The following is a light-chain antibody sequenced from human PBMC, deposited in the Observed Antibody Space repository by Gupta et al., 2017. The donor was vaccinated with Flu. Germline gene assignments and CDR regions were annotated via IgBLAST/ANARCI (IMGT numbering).Light chain of an antibody. CDR1: SNDVGGYKF. V-gene: IGLV2-8*01. CDR3: GSYAGSKNFV. J-gene: IGLJ1*01. CDR2: EVN. Sequence: QSALTQPPSASGSPGQSVTISCTGTSNDVGGYKFVSWYQQHPGKAPKLIIYEVNKRPSGVPDRFSASKSGNTASLTVSGLQAEDEADYYCGSYAGSKNFVLGTGTEVTVL.